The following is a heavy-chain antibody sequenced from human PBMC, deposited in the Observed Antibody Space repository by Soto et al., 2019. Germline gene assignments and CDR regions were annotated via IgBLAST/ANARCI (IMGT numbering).Heavy chain of an antibody. V-gene: IGHV3-23*01. CDR3: AKDSPVGYSYGSSGFDY. D-gene: IGHD3-22*01. Sequence: GGSLRLSCAASRFTFSSYAMSWVRQAPGKGLEWVSVISGSGGSTYYADSVKGRFTISRDNPKNTLYLQMNSLRAEDTAVYYFAKDSPVGYSYGSSGFDYWGQGTLVTVSS. J-gene: IGHJ4*02. CDR1: RFTFSSYA. CDR2: ISGSGGST.